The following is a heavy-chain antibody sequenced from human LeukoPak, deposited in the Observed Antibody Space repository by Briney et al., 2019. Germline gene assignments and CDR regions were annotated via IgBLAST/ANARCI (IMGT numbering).Heavy chain of an antibody. CDR2: INHSGST. V-gene: IGHV4-34*09. CDR1: GGSFSGHY. Sequence: PSETLSLTCAVYGGSFSGHYWSWIRQSPGKGLEWIGEINHSGSTNCNPSLKSRVTISVDTSKNQFSLKLSSVTAADTAVYYCARDHEGFGELRWFDPWGQGTLVTVSS. J-gene: IGHJ5*02. CDR3: ARDHEGFGELRWFDP. D-gene: IGHD3-10*01.